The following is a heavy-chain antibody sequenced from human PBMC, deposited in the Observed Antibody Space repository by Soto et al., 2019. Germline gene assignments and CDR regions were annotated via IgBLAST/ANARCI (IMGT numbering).Heavy chain of an antibody. D-gene: IGHD4-17*01. Sequence: ETLSLTCTVSGGSISSYYWSWIRQPPGKGLEWIGYIYYSGSTYYNPSLKSRVTISVDTSKNQFSLKLSSVTAADTAVYYCARSRDYGYYYGMDVWGQGTTVTVSS. J-gene: IGHJ6*02. CDR3: ARSRDYGYYYGMDV. CDR2: IYYSGST. V-gene: IGHV4-59*12. CDR1: GGSISSYY.